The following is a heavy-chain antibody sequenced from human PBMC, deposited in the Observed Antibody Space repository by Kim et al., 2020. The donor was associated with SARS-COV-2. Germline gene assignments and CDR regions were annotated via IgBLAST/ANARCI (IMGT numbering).Heavy chain of an antibody. J-gene: IGHJ4*01. V-gene: IGHV1-18*01. D-gene: IGHD2-21*02. Sequence: YAQKFRGKVTRTTDTCTSTAYLELRSLRSDDTTVYYCAREFYGGNSDFDYWGHGTLVTVSS. CDR3: AREFYGGNSDFDY.